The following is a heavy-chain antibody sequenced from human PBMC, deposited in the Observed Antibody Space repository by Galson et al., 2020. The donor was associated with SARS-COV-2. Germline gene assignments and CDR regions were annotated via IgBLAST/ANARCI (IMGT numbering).Heavy chain of an antibody. Sequence: ASVKISCKASGYTFTSYGISWVRQAPGQGLEWMGWISAYNGNTNNAQKLQGRVTMTTDTSTSRAYMELRCLRSDDTAVYYCARLGGYSGYDYVPYYYYYMDVWGKGTTVTISS. CDR2: ISAYNGNT. D-gene: IGHD5-12*01. CDR3: ARLGGYSGYDYVPYYYYYMDV. V-gene: IGHV1-18*01. J-gene: IGHJ6*03. CDR1: GYTFTSYG.